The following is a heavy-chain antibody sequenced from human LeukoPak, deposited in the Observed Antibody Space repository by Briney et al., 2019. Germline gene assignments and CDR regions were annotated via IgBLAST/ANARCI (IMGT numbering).Heavy chain of an antibody. CDR3: ARATYGSGTYPFDY. V-gene: IGHV4-39*07. J-gene: IGHJ4*02. D-gene: IGHD3-10*01. CDR1: GGSISSSSYY. Sequence: SETLCLTCTVSGGSISSSSYYWGWIRQPPGKGLEWIGSIYYSGSTNYNPSLKSRVTISVDTSKNQFSLKLTSVTAADTAMYYCARATYGSGTYPFDYWGQGTLVTISS. CDR2: IYYSGST.